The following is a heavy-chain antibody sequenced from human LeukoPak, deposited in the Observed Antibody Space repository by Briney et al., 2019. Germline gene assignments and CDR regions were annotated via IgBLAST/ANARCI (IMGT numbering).Heavy chain of an antibody. CDR3: ARAVAGIFDY. CDR2: IHYSGST. D-gene: IGHD6-19*01. J-gene: IGHJ4*02. Sequence: PSETLSLTCTVSGGSISSSNYYWSWIRQPPGKGLEWIGYIHYSGSTNYNPSLKSRVTISVDTSKNQFSLKLSSVTAADTAVYYCARAVAGIFDYWGQGTLVTVSS. CDR1: GGSISSSNYY. V-gene: IGHV4-61*01.